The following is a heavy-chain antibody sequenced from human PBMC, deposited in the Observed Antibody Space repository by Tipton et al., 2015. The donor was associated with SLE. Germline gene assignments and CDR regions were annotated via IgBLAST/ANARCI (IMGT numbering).Heavy chain of an antibody. CDR3: ASSTARVGNYFDY. V-gene: IGHV4-4*07. CDR2: IYTSGST. Sequence: TLSLTCTVSGGSISSYYWSWSRQPAGKGLEWIGRIYTSGSTNYNPSLKSRVTMSVDTSKNQFSLKLSSVTAADTAMYYCASSTARVGNYFDYWGQGTLVTVSS. CDR1: GGSISSYY. D-gene: IGHD1-1*01. J-gene: IGHJ4*02.